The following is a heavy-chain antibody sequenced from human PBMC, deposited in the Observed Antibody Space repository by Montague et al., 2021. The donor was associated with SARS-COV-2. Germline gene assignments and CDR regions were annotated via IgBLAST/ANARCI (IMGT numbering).Heavy chain of an antibody. V-gene: IGHV3-33*01. CDR3: AREADYYYDSSGYYKPGTLDY. J-gene: IGHJ4*02. CDR2: IWYDGSNK. CDR1: GFTFSSYG. Sequence: SLRLSCAASGFTFSSYGMHWVRQAPGKGLEWVAVIWYDGSNKYYADSVKGRFTISRDNSKNTLYLQMNSLRAEGTAVYYCAREADYYYDSSGYYKPGTLDYWGQGTLVTVSS. D-gene: IGHD3-22*01.